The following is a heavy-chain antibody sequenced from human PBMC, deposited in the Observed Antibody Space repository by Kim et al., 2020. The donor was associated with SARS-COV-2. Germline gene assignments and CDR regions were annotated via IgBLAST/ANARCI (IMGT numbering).Heavy chain of an antibody. D-gene: IGHD6-25*01. CDR1: GGSIGSSTYY. CDR3: GRRSRGDAAARG. Sequence: SETLSLTCTVSGGSIGSSTYYWDWIRQPPGKGLEWIGSSYYSGTTYHNPSLKSRVTISVDTSKNHFSLRLGSVTAAATSEYDCGRRSRGDAAARGWGQ. CDR2: SYYSGTT. J-gene: IGHJ1*01. V-gene: IGHV4-39*02.